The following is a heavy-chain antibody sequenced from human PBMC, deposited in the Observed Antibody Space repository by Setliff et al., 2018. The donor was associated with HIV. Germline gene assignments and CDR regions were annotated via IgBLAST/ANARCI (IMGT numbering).Heavy chain of an antibody. CDR1: GYSFTDYY. J-gene: IGHJ4*01. V-gene: IGHV1-2*04. Sequence: ASVKVSCKASGYSFTDYYIHWVRQAPGQGLEWMGWINPKSDGTNYAQKFQGWITMTRDTSISTADMELSRLRSDDTAVYYCARGMDYYDTSGYYQYYFDYWG. CDR3: ARGMDYYDTSGYYQYYFDY. CDR2: INPKSDGT. D-gene: IGHD3-22*01.